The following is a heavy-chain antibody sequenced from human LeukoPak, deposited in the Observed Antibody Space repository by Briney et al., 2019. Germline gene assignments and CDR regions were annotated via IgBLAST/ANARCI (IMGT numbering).Heavy chain of an antibody. D-gene: IGHD6-13*01. V-gene: IGHV3-21*01. Sequence: PGGSLRLSCAASGFTYSSYSMNWVRQAPGKGLEWVSSISSSSSYIYYADSVKGRFTISRDNAKNSLYLQMNSLRAEDTAVYYCARDGSSSFSDYWGQGTLVTVSS. CDR3: ARDGSSSFSDY. J-gene: IGHJ4*02. CDR1: GFTYSSYS. CDR2: ISSSSSYI.